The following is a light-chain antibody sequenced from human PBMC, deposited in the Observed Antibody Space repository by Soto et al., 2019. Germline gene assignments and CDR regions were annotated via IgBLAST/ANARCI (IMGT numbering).Light chain of an antibody. CDR1: QSVTSNY. V-gene: IGKV3-20*01. CDR3: RQYGRSLGFA. Sequence: EIVLTHSPGTLSLSPGEIATLSCRASQSVTSNYLAWYQQKPGQAPGLLIYDTSTRASGVPDRFSGSGSGTEFTLTISRLEPEDFAVYYCRQYGRSLGFAFGGGTKVDIK. J-gene: IGKJ4*01. CDR2: DTS.